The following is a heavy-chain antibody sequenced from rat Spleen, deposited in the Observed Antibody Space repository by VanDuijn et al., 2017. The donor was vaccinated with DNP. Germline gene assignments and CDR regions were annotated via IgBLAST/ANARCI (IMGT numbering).Heavy chain of an antibody. D-gene: IGHD1-11*01. J-gene: IGHJ2*01. CDR1: GFTFSSYW. CDR3: ARGGRSYFDY. Sequence: EVQLVESGGGLVQPGRSLKLSCAASGFTFSSYWVYWIRQVPGKGLEWVASIISSGDSTYSPDSVKGRFTISRDNAKNTLYLQMNSLRSEDTATYYCARGGRSYFDYWGQGVMVTVSS. CDR2: IISSGDST. V-gene: IGHV5-31*01.